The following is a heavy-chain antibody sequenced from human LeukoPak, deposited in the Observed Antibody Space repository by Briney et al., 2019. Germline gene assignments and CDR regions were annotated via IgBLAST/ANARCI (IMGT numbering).Heavy chain of an antibody. CDR3: ARSRSGYYEDY. Sequence: PGGSLRLSCAASGFTFSNYWMSWVRQAPGKGLEWVANLKEDGSEKYYVDSVKGRFTISRDNAKNSLSLQVNSLSAEDTAVYYCARSRSGYYEDYWGQGTLVTVSS. CDR2: LKEDGSEK. CDR1: GFTFSNYW. V-gene: IGHV3-7*01. J-gene: IGHJ4*02. D-gene: IGHD3-22*01.